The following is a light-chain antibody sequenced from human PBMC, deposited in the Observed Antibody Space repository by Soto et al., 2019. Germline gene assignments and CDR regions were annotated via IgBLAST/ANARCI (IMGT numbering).Light chain of an antibody. CDR1: RDDIGAYDY. J-gene: IGLJ2*01. V-gene: IGLV2-14*01. CDR2: EVT. CDR3: NSYTNSSAVV. Sequence: QSALTQPASVSGSPGQSITISCAGTRDDIGAYDYVSWYQQHPGNAPKLLVYEVTNRPSGVSDRFSGSESGNTASLTISGLQAEDEADYYCNSYTNSSAVVFGGGTKLTVL.